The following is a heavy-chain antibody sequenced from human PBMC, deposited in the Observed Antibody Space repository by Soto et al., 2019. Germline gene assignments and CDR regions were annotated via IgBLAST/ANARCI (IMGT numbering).Heavy chain of an antibody. D-gene: IGHD6-13*01. CDR2: VNHRGIP. J-gene: IGHJ5*02. Sequence: ELLSLSSAAYGAFFSDHYCSWIRQPPGKGLEWVGEVNHRGIPNCNPSLKSRVTISADTSKKQFSLKLRSVTAADTAVYYCVASLAASGLNWLEPWGRGTLVTVSS. CDR3: VASLAASGLNWLEP. V-gene: IGHV4-34*01. CDR1: GAFFSDHY.